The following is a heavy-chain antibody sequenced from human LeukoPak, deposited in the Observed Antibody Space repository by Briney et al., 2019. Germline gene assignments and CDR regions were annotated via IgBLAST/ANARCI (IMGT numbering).Heavy chain of an antibody. D-gene: IGHD6-19*01. CDR1: GFTFRSYW. CDR3: ARVIAVAGNYYCDY. CDR2: INSDGSST. Sequence: GGSLRLSCAASGFTFRSYWMHWVRQAPGKGLVWVSRINSDGSSTSYADSVKGRFTISRDNAKNTLYLQMNSLRAEDTAVYYCARVIAVAGNYYCDYWGQGTLVTVSS. J-gene: IGHJ4*02. V-gene: IGHV3-74*01.